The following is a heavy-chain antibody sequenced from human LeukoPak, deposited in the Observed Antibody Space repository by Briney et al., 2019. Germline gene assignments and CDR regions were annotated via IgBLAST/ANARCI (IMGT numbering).Heavy chain of an antibody. J-gene: IGHJ4*02. V-gene: IGHV3-23*01. CDR2: ITGSGAYT. Sequence: GGSLRLSCAASGFTVSSNYMSWVRQAPGKGLEWVSAITGSGAYTNYADSVKGRLTISRDNSKKTIFLQMNSLRAEDTAIYYCAKRSATSSGYFDFWGRGTLVTVSS. CDR1: GFTVSSNY. CDR3: AKRSATSSGYFDF. D-gene: IGHD3-22*01.